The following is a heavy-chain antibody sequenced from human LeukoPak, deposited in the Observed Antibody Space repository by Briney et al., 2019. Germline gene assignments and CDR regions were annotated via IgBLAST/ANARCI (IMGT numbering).Heavy chain of an antibody. V-gene: IGHV4-59*08. CDR2: IYYRGSI. D-gene: IGHD3-22*01. Sequence: SETLSLTCIVSGGSICSYYWSWIRPPPGKGLEWIGYIYYRGSINYNPSLKSRVTIPVDTSKNQFSLKLSSVTAADTAVYYCARHAGDSSGYFYYYYGMDVWGQGTTVTVSS. CDR1: GGSICSYY. CDR3: ARHAGDSSGYFYYYYGMDV. J-gene: IGHJ6*02.